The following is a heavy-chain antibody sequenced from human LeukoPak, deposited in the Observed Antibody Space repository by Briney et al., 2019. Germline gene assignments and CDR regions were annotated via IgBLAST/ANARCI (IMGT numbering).Heavy chain of an antibody. V-gene: IGHV4-59*08. J-gene: IGHJ4*02. D-gene: IGHD1/OR15-1a*01. CDR3: ARSIIGTRSKFDY. Sequence: SETLSLTCTVSGGSISTYYWSWIRQPREKGLEWIGYISYSGSTNYNPSLKSRVTISLDTSKNQFALKLSSVTAADTAVYYCARSIIGTRSKFDYWGQGTLVTVSS. CDR1: GGSISTYY. CDR2: ISYSGST.